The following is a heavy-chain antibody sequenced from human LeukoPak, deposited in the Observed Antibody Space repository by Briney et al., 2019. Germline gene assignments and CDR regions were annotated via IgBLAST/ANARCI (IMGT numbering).Heavy chain of an antibody. J-gene: IGHJ4*02. Sequence: SETLSLTCTVSGGSISSGGHSWSWIRQHPGKGLEWIGYIYYSGSTYYNPSLKSRVTISVDTSKNQFSLELSSVTAADSAVYYCARADSSGYYYDYWGQGTLVTVSS. V-gene: IGHV4-31*03. D-gene: IGHD3-22*01. CDR2: IYYSGST. CDR1: GGSISSGGHS. CDR3: ARADSSGYYYDY.